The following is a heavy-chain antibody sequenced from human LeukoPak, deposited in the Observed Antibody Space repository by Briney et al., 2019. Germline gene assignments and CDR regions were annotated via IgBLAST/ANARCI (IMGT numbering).Heavy chain of an antibody. CDR2: INHSGST. V-gene: IGHV4-34*01. CDR3: ARGRAVAGRKYYYYYYMDV. CDR1: GGSFSGYY. Sequence: SETLSLTCAVYGGSFSGYYWSWIRQPPGKGLEWIGEINHSGSTNYNPSLKSRVTISVDTSKNQFPLKLSSVTAADTAVYYCARGRAVAGRKYYYYYYMDVWGKGTTVAVSS. D-gene: IGHD6-19*01. J-gene: IGHJ6*03.